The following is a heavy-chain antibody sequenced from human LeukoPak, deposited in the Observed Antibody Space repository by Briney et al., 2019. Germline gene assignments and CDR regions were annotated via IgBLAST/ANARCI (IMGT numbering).Heavy chain of an antibody. CDR1: GGSFSGYY. D-gene: IGHD3-10*01. CDR2: INHSGST. J-gene: IGHJ4*02. Sequence: PSETLSLTCAVYGGSFSGYYWSWFRQPPGKGLEWIGEINHSGSTNYNPSLKSRVTISVDTSKNQFSLKLSSVTAADTAVYYCARASGHYWGQGTLVTVSS. V-gene: IGHV4-34*01. CDR3: ARASGHY.